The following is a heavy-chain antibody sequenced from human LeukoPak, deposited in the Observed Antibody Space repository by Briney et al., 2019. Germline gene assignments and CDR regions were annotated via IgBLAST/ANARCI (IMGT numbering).Heavy chain of an antibody. V-gene: IGHV3-23*01. CDR3: AKDRVGVAVAAY. CDR2: ISGSGGST. Sequence: GGSLRLSCAGSGFTFSSYGMTWVRQAPGKGLEWVSAISGSGGSTYYADSAKGRFTISRDNSKNTLYLQMNTPRAEDTAIYYCAKDRVGVAVAAYWGQGTLVTVSS. D-gene: IGHD6-19*01. J-gene: IGHJ4*02. CDR1: GFTFSSYG.